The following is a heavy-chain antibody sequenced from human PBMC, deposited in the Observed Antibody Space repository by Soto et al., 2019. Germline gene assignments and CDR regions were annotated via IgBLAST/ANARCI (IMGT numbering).Heavy chain of an antibody. J-gene: IGHJ5*02. CDR1: GFTLSDHY. Sequence: GSLRLSCAGSGFTLSDHYIDWVRQAPGKGLEWVGRSRDKAQGYSTAYAASVKGRFTTSRDESKNSVYLQMNSLRAEDTAVYYCARHVWTWFDPWGQGTLVTVSS. CDR3: ARHVWTWFDP. D-gene: IGHD2-21*01. V-gene: IGHV3-72*01. CDR2: SRDKAQGYST.